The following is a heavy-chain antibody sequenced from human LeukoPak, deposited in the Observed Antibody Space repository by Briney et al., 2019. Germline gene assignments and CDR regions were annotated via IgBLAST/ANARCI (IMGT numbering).Heavy chain of an antibody. J-gene: IGHJ4*02. CDR3: TRDFGRSSYYFDF. CDR2: ISSSGSTI. Sequence: GGSLRLSCAASGFTFSDYYMSWIRQAPGKGLEWVSYISSSGSTIYYADSVKGRFTISRDNAENSLFLQMNRLRVEDTAVYYCTRDFGRSSYYFDFWGQGTLVTVSS. V-gene: IGHV3-11*04. CDR1: GFTFSDYY. D-gene: IGHD3-3*01.